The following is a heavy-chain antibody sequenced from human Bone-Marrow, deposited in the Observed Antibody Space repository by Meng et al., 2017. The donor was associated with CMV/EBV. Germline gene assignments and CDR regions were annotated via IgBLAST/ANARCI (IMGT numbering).Heavy chain of an antibody. V-gene: IGHV4-59*01. CDR2: IYFTGST. D-gene: IGHD6-19*01. CDR1: GGSISNYY. J-gene: IGHJ4*02. CDR3: ARRYSSGWNAPYY. Sequence: SETLSLTCTVSGGSISNYYWSWIRQPPGKGLEWIGYIYFTGSTYYNPSLESRVTISVDTSKNQFSLKLSSVTAADTAVYYCARRYSSGWNAPYYWGQGTLVTVSS.